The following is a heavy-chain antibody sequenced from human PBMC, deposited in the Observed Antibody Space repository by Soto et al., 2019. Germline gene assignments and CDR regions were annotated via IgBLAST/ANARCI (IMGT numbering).Heavy chain of an antibody. CDR3: ARAVGRYYYYYMDV. CDR1: GGTFSSYT. V-gene: IGHV1-69*02. D-gene: IGHD1-26*01. Sequence: SVKVSCKASGGTFSSYTISWVRQAPGQGLEWMGRIIPILSIANYAQKFQGRVTITADKSTSTAYMELSSLRSEDTAVYYCARAVGRYYYYYMDVWGKGTTVTVSS. J-gene: IGHJ6*03. CDR2: IIPILSIA.